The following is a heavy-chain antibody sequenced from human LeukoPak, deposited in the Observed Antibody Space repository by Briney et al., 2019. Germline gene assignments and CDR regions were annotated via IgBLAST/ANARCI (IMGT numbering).Heavy chain of an antibody. CDR2: INPSGGST. D-gene: IGHD3-10*01. J-gene: IGHJ4*02. CDR1: GYTFTSYY. CDR3: ARDPLYGSGDGGYFDY. V-gene: IGHV1-46*01. Sequence: GASVKVSCKASGYTFTSYYMHWVRQAPGQGLEWMGIINPSGGSTSYAQKFQGRVTMTRDMSTSTVYMELSSLRSEDTAVYYCARDPLYGSGDGGYFDYWGQGTLVTVSS.